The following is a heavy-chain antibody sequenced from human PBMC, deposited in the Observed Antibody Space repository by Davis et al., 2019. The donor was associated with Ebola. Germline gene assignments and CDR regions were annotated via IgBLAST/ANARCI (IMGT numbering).Heavy chain of an antibody. CDR1: GYSFSNYW. V-gene: IGHV5-51*01. J-gene: IGHJ4*02. Sequence: GESLKISCKGSGYSFSNYWIGWVRQMPGKGLEWVGIVYPVDYDTRYSPSLQGQVTISVDKSINTVYLQWRSLKASDTAMYYCARQGGGSGRLTSFDYWGQGTLITVSS. CDR2: VYPVDYDT. D-gene: IGHD1-26*01. CDR3: ARQGGGSGRLTSFDY.